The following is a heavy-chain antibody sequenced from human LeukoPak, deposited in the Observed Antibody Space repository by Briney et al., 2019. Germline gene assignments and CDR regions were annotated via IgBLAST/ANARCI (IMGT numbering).Heavy chain of an antibody. CDR3: AREYSRSVVAGSRPDL. V-gene: IGHV4-39*02. CDR1: GGSISSSSYH. Sequence: SETLALTCSVSGGSISSSSYHWGWIRQSPERGLEWIGSMYYRGTTYENPSLKSRLTLSIDTSNNEFSLKLTSVTAADTAVYYCAREYSRSVVAGSRPDLWGQGLLDTVSS. J-gene: IGHJ4*02. CDR2: MYYRGTT. D-gene: IGHD2-21*01.